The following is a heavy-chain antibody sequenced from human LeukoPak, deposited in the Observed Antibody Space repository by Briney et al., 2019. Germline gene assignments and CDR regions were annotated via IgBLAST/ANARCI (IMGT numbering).Heavy chain of an antibody. V-gene: IGHV3-73*01. D-gene: IGHD6-19*01. CDR2: IRSKANNYAT. CDR1: AFTLSDFT. J-gene: IGHJ1*01. CDR3: SAGPSGWTEFFRR. Sequence: GGSLRLSCAAPAFTLSDFTIHWVRQASGKGLEWVARIRSKANNYATEYGASVKGRFTISRNDAKNTAYLQMNSLKTEDTAIYYCSAGPSGWTEFFRRWGQGTLVTVSS.